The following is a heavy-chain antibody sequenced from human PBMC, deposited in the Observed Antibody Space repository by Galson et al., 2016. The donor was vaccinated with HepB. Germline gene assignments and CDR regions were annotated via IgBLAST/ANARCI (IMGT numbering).Heavy chain of an antibody. D-gene: IGHD1/OR15-1a*01. CDR2: LSYDATTT. CDR3: AHTRWEQGYQIDF. V-gene: IGHV3-30*04. CDR1: GFTFDDYA. J-gene: IGHJ4*02. Sequence: SLRLSCAASGFTFDDYAMHWVRQAPGKGLEWVAFLSYDATTTHYADSVKGRFTISRDNAKETVYLQMSSLRGEDTAVYYCAHTRWEQGYQIDFWGRGALVAVSA.